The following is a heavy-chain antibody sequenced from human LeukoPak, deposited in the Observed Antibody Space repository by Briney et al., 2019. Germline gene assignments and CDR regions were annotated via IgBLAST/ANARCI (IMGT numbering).Heavy chain of an antibody. CDR1: GFTFSRFS. CDR2: MYLSGNFF. D-gene: IGHD3-10*01. CDR3: AREFNVIGNFDY. J-gene: IGHJ4*02. Sequence: PAGSLRLSCSTSGFTFSRFSMRWVRQAPGKGLEWVASMYLSGNFFRYADSVKGRFTISRDNHNNSVYLQISSLTVHDTAVYYCAREFNVIGNFDYWGQGTLVTVPS. V-gene: IGHV3-21*01.